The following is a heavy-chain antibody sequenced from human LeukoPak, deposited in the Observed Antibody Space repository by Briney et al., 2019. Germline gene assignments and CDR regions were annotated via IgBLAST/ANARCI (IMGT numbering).Heavy chain of an antibody. CDR2: TFYRSKWFN. Sequence: SQTLSLTCAISGDSVSSKSVGWNWIRQSPSRGLEWLGRTFYRSKWFNNYAVSVKSRIIINPDTSKNQFSLQLSSVTPEDTAVYYCALLTYYDPSPLDYWGQGTLVTVSS. J-gene: IGHJ4*02. CDR1: GDSVSSKSVG. D-gene: IGHD3-3*01. V-gene: IGHV6-1*01. CDR3: ALLTYYDPSPLDY.